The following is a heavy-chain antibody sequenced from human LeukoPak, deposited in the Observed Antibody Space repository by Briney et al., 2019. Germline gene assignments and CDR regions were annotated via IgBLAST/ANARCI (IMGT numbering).Heavy chain of an antibody. CDR3: ARGRADYDILTGYFDPYYFDY. CDR1: GYSLSSGYY. J-gene: IGHJ4*02. CDR2: IYHSGST. Sequence: SETLSLTCAVSGYSLSSGYYWGWIRQPPGKGLEGIGSIYHSGSTYYNPSLKSRVTLSVGTPKNQFSLKLSSVSAADTAVYYCARGRADYDILTGYFDPYYFDYWGQGTLVTVSS. D-gene: IGHD3-9*01. V-gene: IGHV4-38-2*01.